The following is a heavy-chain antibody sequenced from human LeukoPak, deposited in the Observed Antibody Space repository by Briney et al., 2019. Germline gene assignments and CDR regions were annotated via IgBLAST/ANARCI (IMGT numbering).Heavy chain of an antibody. V-gene: IGHV3-11*01. Sequence: GGSLRLSCAASGFTVSSNYMSWVRQAPGKGLEWLSHISSSGSTIYYADPVKGRFTISRDNAKNALVLQINSLRAEDTAVYYCAREGPYDFWSGYLGDDAFDIWGQGTMVTVSS. J-gene: IGHJ3*02. D-gene: IGHD3-3*01. CDR3: AREGPYDFWSGYLGDDAFDI. CDR1: GFTVSSNY. CDR2: ISSSGSTI.